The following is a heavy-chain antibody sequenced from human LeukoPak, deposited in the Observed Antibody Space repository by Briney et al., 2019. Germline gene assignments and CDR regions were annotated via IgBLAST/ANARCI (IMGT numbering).Heavy chain of an antibody. V-gene: IGHV4-31*03. CDR3: ASTYCSSTSCYYRTYYGMDV. CDR2: IYYSGTT. J-gene: IGHJ6*02. D-gene: IGHD2-2*01. Sequence: KSSETLSLTCTVSGGSISSGGYYWSWHRQHQGKGLEWIVYIYYSGTTYYNPSFKSRVTISVDTSKNQFSLKLSAVTAAYTAVYYCASTYCSSTSCYYRTYYGMDVWGQGTTVTVSS. CDR1: GGSISSGGYY.